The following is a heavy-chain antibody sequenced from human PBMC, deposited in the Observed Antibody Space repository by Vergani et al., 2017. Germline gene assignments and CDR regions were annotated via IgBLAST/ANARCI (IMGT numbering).Heavy chain of an antibody. J-gene: IGHJ4*02. Sequence: QVQLQESGPGLVKPSQTLSLPCTVSGGSISSGDYYWSWIRQPPGKGLEWIGYIYYSGSTYYNPSLKSRVTISVDTSKNQFSLKLSSVTAADTAVYYCASSTYYYDSSGYSSFDYWGQGTLVTVSS. D-gene: IGHD3-22*01. CDR1: GGSISSGDYY. V-gene: IGHV4-30-4*08. CDR3: ASSTYYYDSSGYSSFDY. CDR2: IYYSGST.